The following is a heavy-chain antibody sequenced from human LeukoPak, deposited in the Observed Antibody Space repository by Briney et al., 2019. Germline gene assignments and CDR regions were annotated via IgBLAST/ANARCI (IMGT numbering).Heavy chain of an antibody. D-gene: IGHD3-22*01. CDR2: ISGSGSST. Sequence: GGSLRLSCAASGFIFSNYGMNWVRQAPGKGLDWVSSISGSGSSTYYAESVKGRVAISRDNSQNTLYLQMNSLRAEDTAIYYCAKDLPYYYDSSGSGDAFDIWGRGTMVTVST. V-gene: IGHV3-23*01. CDR1: GFIFSNYG. J-gene: IGHJ3*02. CDR3: AKDLPYYYDSSGSGDAFDI.